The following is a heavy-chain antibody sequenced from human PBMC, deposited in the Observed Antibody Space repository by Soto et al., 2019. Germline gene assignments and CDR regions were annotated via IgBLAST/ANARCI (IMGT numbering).Heavy chain of an antibody. Sequence: SETLSLTCAVYGGSFSGYYWSWIRQPPGKGLEWIGEINHSGSTNYNPSLKSRVTISVDTSKNQFSLKLSSVTAADTAVYYCARAPRGYSYGYAFDIWGQGTMVTVSS. CDR3: ARAPRGYSYGYAFDI. CDR1: GGSFSGYY. D-gene: IGHD5-18*01. J-gene: IGHJ3*02. V-gene: IGHV4-34*01. CDR2: INHSGST.